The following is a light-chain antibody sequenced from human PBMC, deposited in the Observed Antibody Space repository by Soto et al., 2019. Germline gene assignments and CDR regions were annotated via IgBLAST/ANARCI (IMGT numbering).Light chain of an antibody. CDR1: QTISSW. CDR3: QQYHTSSIT. Sequence: DIQMTQSPSTLSASVGDRVTITCRASQTISSWLAWYQQKPGKAPNLLIYGASTLERGVPSRFSGTGSGTEFTLTIDRLQPDDFATYYCQQYHTSSITFGQGTRLEI. J-gene: IGKJ5*01. V-gene: IGKV1-5*01. CDR2: GAS.